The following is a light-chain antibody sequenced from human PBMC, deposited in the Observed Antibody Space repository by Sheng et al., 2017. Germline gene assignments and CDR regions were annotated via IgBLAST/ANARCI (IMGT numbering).Light chain of an antibody. CDR1: SSDIGAYNY. J-gene: IGLJ1*01. Sequence: QSALTQPASVSGSPGQSITISCTGISSDIGAYNYVSWYQQHPGNAPRPHYLLLSVIGPPGIYLIRFSASKSGNTALPRPLAGLQAEDEGDYFCASYKDNSYVFGTGTTVT. V-gene: IGLV2-14*03. CDR2: LSV. CDR3: ASYKDNSYV.